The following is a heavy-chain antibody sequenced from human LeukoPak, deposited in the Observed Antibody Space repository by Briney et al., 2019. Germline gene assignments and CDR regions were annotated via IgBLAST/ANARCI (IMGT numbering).Heavy chain of an antibody. CDR1: GFSFSSYA. Sequence: TGGSLRLSCAVSGFSFSSYAMSWVRQAPGKGLEWVSAISGSGGRTYYAHSVKGRFTISRDSSKNTLYLQMNSLRAEDTAIYYCAKYLVATIHEGYDIWGQGTMVTVSS. V-gene: IGHV3-23*01. J-gene: IGHJ3*02. CDR2: ISGSGGRT. CDR3: AKYLVATIHEGYDI. D-gene: IGHD5-12*01.